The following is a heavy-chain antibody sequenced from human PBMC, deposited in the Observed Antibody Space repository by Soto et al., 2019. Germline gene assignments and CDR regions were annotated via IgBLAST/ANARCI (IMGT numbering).Heavy chain of an antibody. CDR2: ISYDGSNK. D-gene: IGHD3-22*01. V-gene: IGHV3-30*18. Sequence: XGSLRPSCAAAGFTFSSYGMHWVRQAPGKGLDWVAVISYDGSNKYYADSVKGRFTISRDNSKNTLYLQMNSLRAEDTAVYYCAKDSLDTMIVVVIPSSGMDVWGQGTTVTVSS. CDR1: GFTFSSYG. CDR3: AKDSLDTMIVVVIPSSGMDV. J-gene: IGHJ6*02.